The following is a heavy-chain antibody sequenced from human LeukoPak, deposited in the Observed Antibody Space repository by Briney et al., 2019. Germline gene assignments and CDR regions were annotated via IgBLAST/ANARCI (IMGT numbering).Heavy chain of an antibody. J-gene: IGHJ4*02. CDR2: IKQDGSEK. V-gene: IGHV3-7*01. D-gene: IGHD6-19*01. CDR1: GFTFSSYW. CDR3: ARGIAVAGTRHFDY. Sequence: EGSLRPSCAASGFTFSSYWMSWVRQAPGKGLEWVANIKQDGSEKYYVDSVKGRFTISRDNAKNSLYLQMNSLRAEDTAVYYCARGIAVAGTRHFDYWGQGTLVTVSS.